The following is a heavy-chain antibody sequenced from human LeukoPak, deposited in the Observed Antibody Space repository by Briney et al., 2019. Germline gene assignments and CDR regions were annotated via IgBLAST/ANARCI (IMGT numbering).Heavy chain of an antibody. D-gene: IGHD3-22*01. CDR1: GFTFSSYA. CDR3: ARDSFTLYYYDSSGYPLDY. J-gene: IGHJ4*02. Sequence: GGSLRLSCAASGFTFSSYAMSWVRQAPGKGLEWVSFISGSGGSTYYVDSVKGRFTISRDNSKNTLYLQMNSLRAEDTAVYYCARDSFTLYYYDSSGYPLDYWGQGTLVTVSS. CDR2: ISGSGGST. V-gene: IGHV3-23*01.